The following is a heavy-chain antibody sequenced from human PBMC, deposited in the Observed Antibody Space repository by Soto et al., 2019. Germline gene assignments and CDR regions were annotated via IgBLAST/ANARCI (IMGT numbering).Heavy chain of an antibody. CDR3: ARDRGVWPLAVTTRYYYGMDV. D-gene: IGHD4-17*01. J-gene: IGHJ6*02. V-gene: IGHV1-69*01. CDR1: GGTFSSYA. Sequence: QVQLVQSGAEVKKPGSSVKVSCKASGGTFSSYAISWVRQAPGQGLEWMGGIIPIFGTANYAQKFQGRVTITADESTSTAYMELSSLRSEDTAVYYCARDRGVWPLAVTTRYYYGMDVWGQGTTVTVSS. CDR2: IIPIFGTA.